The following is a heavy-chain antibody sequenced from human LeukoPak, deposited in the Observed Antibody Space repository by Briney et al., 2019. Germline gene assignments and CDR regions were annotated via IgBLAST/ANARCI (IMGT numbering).Heavy chain of an antibody. J-gene: IGHJ4*02. CDR2: ISSSGSNI. D-gene: IGHD5-24*01. CDR3: AVATIKDYFDY. CDR1: GFTFSSYE. V-gene: IGHV3-48*03. Sequence: GGSLRLSCAASGFTFSSYEMNWVRQAPGKGLEWVSYISSSGSNIYYADSVRGRFTISRDNAKNSLYLQMNSLRAEDTAVYYCAVATIKDYFDYWGQGTLVTVSS.